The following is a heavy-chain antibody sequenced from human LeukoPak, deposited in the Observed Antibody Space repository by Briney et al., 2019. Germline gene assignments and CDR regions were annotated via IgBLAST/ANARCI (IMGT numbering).Heavy chain of an antibody. D-gene: IGHD5-18*01. CDR1: GFTFSNYA. J-gene: IGHJ6*03. Sequence: GGSLRLSCAASGFTFSNYAMHWVRQAPGKGLEWVAVISYDGSNKYYADSVKGRFTISRDNSKNTLYLQMNSLRAEDTAVYYCARDEGYSYGYNYYYMDVWGKGTTVTVSS. V-gene: IGHV3-30-3*01. CDR3: ARDEGYSYGYNYYYMDV. CDR2: ISYDGSNK.